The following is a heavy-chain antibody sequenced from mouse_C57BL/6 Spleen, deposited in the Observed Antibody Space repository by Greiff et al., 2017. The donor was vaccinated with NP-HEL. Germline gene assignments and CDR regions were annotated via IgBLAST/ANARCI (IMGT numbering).Heavy chain of an antibody. J-gene: IGHJ3*01. V-gene: IGHV5-12*01. CDR3: ARHGDGGAWFAY. Sequence: EVKLVESGGGLVQPGGSLKLSCAASGFTFSDYYMYWVRQTPEKRLEWVAYISNGGGSTYYPDTVKGRFTISRDNAKNTLYLQMSRLKSEDTAMYYCARHGDGGAWFAYWGQGTLVTVSA. D-gene: IGHD1-1*02. CDR2: ISNGGGST. CDR1: GFTFSDYY.